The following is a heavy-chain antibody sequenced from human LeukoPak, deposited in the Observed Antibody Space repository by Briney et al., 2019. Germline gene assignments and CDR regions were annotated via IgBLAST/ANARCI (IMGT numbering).Heavy chain of an antibody. D-gene: IGHD5-12*01. Sequence: PGGTLRLSCAASGFIFSDYYMTWVRQPPGKGLEWIGYIYYSGSNNYNPSLKSRVTISVDTSKNKFFLKLSSVTAADTAVYYCARVSGYDWESFYDYWGQGTLVTVSS. J-gene: IGHJ4*02. V-gene: IGHV4-59*01. CDR1: GFIFSDYY. CDR2: IYYSGSN. CDR3: ARVSGYDWESFYDY.